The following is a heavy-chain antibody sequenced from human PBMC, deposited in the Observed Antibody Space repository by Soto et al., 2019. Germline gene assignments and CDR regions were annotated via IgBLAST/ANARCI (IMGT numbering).Heavy chain of an antibody. J-gene: IGHJ4*02. D-gene: IGHD6-6*01. CDR1: GFTFSSYA. CDR3: AKDRSSSSSCFDY. CDR2: ISGSGGST. Sequence: RRLSCAASGFTFSSYAMSWVRQAPGKGLEWVSAISGSGGSTYYADSVKGRFTISRDNSKNTLYLQMNSLRAEDTAVYYCAKDRSSSSSCFDYWGQGTLVTVSS. V-gene: IGHV3-23*01.